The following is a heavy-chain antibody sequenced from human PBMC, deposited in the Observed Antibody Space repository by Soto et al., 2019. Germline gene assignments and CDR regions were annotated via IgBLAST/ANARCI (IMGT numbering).Heavy chain of an antibody. CDR1: GGTFSSYA. CDR3: ARASSGGGLNDYYYYGMDV. Sequence: SVKVSCKASGGTFSSYAISWVRQAPGQGLEWMGGIIPILGIANYAQKFQGRVTITADKSTSTAYMELSSLRSEDTAVYYCARASSGGGLNDYYYYGMDVWGQGTTVTVSS. J-gene: IGHJ6*02. CDR2: IIPILGIA. D-gene: IGHD3-16*01. V-gene: IGHV1-69*10.